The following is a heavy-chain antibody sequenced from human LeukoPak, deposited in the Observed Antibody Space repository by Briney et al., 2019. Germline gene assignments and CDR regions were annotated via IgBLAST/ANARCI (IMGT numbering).Heavy chain of an antibody. CDR1: GGSFSGYY. V-gene: IGHV4-34*01. J-gene: IGHJ4*02. CDR2: INHSGST. Sequence: SETLSLTYAVYGGSFSGYYWSWIRQPPGKGLEWIGEINHSGSTNYNPSLKSRVTISVDTSKNQFSLKLSSVTAADTAVYYCATRIRYFDWLLKGALDYWGQGTLVTVSS. CDR3: ATRIRYFDWLLKGALDY. D-gene: IGHD3-9*01.